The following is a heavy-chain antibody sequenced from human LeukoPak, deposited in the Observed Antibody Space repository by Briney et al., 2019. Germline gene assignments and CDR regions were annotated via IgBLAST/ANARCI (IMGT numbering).Heavy chain of an antibody. Sequence: RASETLSLTCALSGGSFSGYFCSWIRQPPGKGLEWIGEITDTGIPNYNPSLKSRVTISVDTSKNQFSLKLTSVTAADAAVYYCASERRSGGYYSGRNNAFDVWGQGTVVTVSS. D-gene: IGHD3-22*01. CDR3: ASERRSGGYYSGRNNAFDV. V-gene: IGHV4-34*01. CDR1: GGSFSGYF. J-gene: IGHJ3*01. CDR2: ITDTGIP.